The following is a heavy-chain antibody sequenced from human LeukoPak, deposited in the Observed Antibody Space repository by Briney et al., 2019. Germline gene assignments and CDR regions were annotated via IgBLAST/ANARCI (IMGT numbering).Heavy chain of an antibody. CDR3: AGDPIGSFFNWFDP. V-gene: IGHV4-59*02. CDR2: VYYSGGT. D-gene: IGHD1-26*01. Sequence: SETLSLTCTVSGGSVSTYYWSWIRQPPGKGLEWIGYVYYSGGTNYNPSLKSRVTMSVDTSKNQFSLKLRSVTAADTAVYYFAGDPIGSFFNWFDPGGRGTLSPSPQ. J-gene: IGHJ5*02. CDR1: GGSVSTYY.